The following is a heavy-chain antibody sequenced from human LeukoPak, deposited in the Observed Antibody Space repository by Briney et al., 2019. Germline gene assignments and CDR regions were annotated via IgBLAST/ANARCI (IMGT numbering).Heavy chain of an antibody. J-gene: IGHJ4*02. CDR3: ASNGDSGYYFGY. D-gene: IGHD4-17*01. V-gene: IGHV3-48*03. CDR2: ISSSGSTI. CDR1: GFTFSSYE. Sequence: GGSLRLSCAASGFTFSSYEMNWVRQAPVKGLEWVSYISSSGSTIYYADSVKGRFTISRDNAKNSLYLQMNRLRAEDTAVYYCASNGDSGYYFGYWGQGTLVTVSS.